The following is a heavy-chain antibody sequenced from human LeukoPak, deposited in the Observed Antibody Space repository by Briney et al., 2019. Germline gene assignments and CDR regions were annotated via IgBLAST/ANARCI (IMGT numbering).Heavy chain of an antibody. D-gene: IGHD3-3*01. J-gene: IGHJ6*02. CDR1: GYTFTGYY. V-gene: IGHV1-2*02. CDR2: INPNSGGT. CDR3: ARDLTLGRITIFGVVITGMDV. Sequence: ASVKVSCKASGYTFTGYYMHWVRQAPGQGLEWMGWINPNSGGTNYAQKFQGRVTMTRDTSISTAYMELSRLRSDDTAVYYCARDLTLGRITIFGVVITGMDVWGQGTTVTVSS.